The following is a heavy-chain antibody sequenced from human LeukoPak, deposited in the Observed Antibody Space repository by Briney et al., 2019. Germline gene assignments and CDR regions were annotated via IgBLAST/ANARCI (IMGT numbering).Heavy chain of an antibody. Sequence: SETLSLTCTVSGGSIISGAYYWSWIRQHPGKGLEWIGYIYYSGSTYYNPSLKSRVTISVDTSKNQFSLRLSSVTAADTAVYYCVSGNGYDFRYFDYWGQGALVTVSS. J-gene: IGHJ4*02. V-gene: IGHV4-31*03. CDR1: GGSIISGAYY. CDR2: IYYSGST. CDR3: VSGNGYDFRYFDY. D-gene: IGHD5-12*01.